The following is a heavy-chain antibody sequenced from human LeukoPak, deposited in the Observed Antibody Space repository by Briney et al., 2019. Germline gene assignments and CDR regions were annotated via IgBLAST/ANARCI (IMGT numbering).Heavy chain of an antibody. Sequence: ASVKVSCKASGYTFTGYYMHWVRQAPGQGLEWMGRINPNSGGTNYAQKFQGGVTMTRDTSISTAYMELSRLRSDDTAVYYCARPAKRGYCSGGSCWSWFDPWGQGTLVTVSS. V-gene: IGHV1-2*06. CDR1: GYTFTGYY. CDR2: INPNSGGT. D-gene: IGHD2-15*01. CDR3: ARPAKRGYCSGGSCWSWFDP. J-gene: IGHJ5*02.